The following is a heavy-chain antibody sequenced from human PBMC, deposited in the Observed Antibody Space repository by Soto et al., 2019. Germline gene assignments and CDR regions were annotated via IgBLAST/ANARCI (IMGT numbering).Heavy chain of an antibody. Sequence: ASVKVSFTASGYTFTSYAMHWVRQAPGQRLEWMGWINAGNGNTKYSQKFQGRVTITRDTSASTAYMELSSLRSEDTAVYYCARVLARGYGMDVWGQGTTVTVSS. V-gene: IGHV1-3*01. CDR2: INAGNGNT. CDR1: GYTFTSYA. CDR3: ARVLARGYGMDV. D-gene: IGHD3-10*01. J-gene: IGHJ6*02.